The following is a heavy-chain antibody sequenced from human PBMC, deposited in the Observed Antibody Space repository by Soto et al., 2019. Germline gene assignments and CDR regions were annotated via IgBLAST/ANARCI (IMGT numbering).Heavy chain of an antibody. J-gene: IGHJ4*02. CDR1: GGTADRFA. D-gene: IGHD2-15*01. CDR3: AWQSRDTPMVPFSH. CDR2: ITPLFRTP. V-gene: IGHV1-69*01. Sequence: QVHLEQSEADVRKPGSSVRVSCKASGGTADRFAISWVRQAPGEGLEWMGGITPLFRTPHYAQKFQGRVNITADGSSNATYMDLGSLTFDDTAVYYCAWQSRDTPMVPFSHWGQGTLVTASS.